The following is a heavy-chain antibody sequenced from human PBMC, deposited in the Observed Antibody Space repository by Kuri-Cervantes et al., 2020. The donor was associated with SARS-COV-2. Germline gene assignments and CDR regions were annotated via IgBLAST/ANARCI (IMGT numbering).Heavy chain of an antibody. D-gene: IGHD4/OR15-4a*01. CDR3: ARDPNANHNNWFDP. Sequence: GSLRLSCAVSGYSISSGYYWGWVRQPPGKRLEWIGSIYHTGSTNYNPSLKSRVTISVDTSKNQFSLKLSSVTAADTAVYYCARDPNANHNNWFDPWGQGTLVTVSS. CDR2: IYHTGST. V-gene: IGHV4-38-2*02. J-gene: IGHJ5*02. CDR1: GYSISSGYY.